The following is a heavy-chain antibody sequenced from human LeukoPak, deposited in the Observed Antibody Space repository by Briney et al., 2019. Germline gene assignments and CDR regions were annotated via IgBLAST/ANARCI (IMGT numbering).Heavy chain of an antibody. Sequence: GGSLRLSCAASGFTFSSYAMSWVRQAPGKGLEWVSAISGSGGSTYYADSVKGRFTISRDNSKNTLYLQMNSLRAEDTAVYHCATEGYDFWSGPTAFDPWGQGTLVTVSS. J-gene: IGHJ5*02. CDR1: GFTFSSYA. CDR3: ATEGYDFWSGPTAFDP. V-gene: IGHV3-23*01. D-gene: IGHD3-3*01. CDR2: ISGSGGST.